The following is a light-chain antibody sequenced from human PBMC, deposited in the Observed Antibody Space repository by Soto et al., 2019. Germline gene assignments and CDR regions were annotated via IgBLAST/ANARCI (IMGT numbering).Light chain of an antibody. CDR1: QSVSSN. CDR3: HQYNNWPQT. Sequence: EIVMTQSPATLSVSPGERATLSCRASQSVSSNLAWYQQKPGQAPRLLIYGASTRATGVPARFSGSGSGTEFTLTISGLQSEDFAVYYCHQYNNWPQTFGQGTKVDI. CDR2: GAS. J-gene: IGKJ1*01. V-gene: IGKV3-15*01.